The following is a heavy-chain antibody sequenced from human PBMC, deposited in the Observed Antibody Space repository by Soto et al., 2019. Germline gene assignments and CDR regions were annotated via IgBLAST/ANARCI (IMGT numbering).Heavy chain of an antibody. CDR2: IRYDGSND. CDR1: GFTFSNYG. Sequence: QVQLVESGGGVVQPGRSLRLSCAASGFTFSNYGMHWVRQAPGKGLEWVAIIRYDGSNDYYADSVKGLFTISRDNSNNTLYLHKNSHRAEDTAVYYCATGHNVLRWFAESDYFDNWGQGTLFNFST. V-gene: IGHV3-33*01. J-gene: IGHJ4*02. CDR3: ATGHNVLRWFAESDYFDN. D-gene: IGHD3-10*01.